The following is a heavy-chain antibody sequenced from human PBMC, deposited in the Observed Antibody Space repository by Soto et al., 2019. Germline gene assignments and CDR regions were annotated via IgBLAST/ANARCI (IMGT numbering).Heavy chain of an antibody. CDR2: ISGSGGST. D-gene: IGHD5-12*01. J-gene: IGHJ4*02. CDR1: GFTFSSYA. Sequence: EVQLLESGGGLVQPGGSLRLSCAASGFTFSSYAMSWVRQAPGKGLEWVSAISGSGGSTYYAYSVKGRFTISRDNTTNTRYLQMNSLRAEDTAVYYCAKDSRGYRPTMVDYWGQGTLVTVSS. CDR3: AKDSRGYRPTMVDY. V-gene: IGHV3-23*01.